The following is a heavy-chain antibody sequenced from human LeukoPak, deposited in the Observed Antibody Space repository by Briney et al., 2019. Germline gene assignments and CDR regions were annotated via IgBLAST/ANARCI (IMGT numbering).Heavy chain of an antibody. CDR3: AKDDRAGGDYPDY. D-gene: IGHD4-17*01. CDR2: ISGSGGST. J-gene: IGHJ4*02. CDR1: GFTFSSYG. V-gene: IGHV3-23*01. Sequence: GGTLRLSCAASGFTFSSYGMSWVRQAPGKGLEWVSAISGSGGSTYYADSVKGRFTISRDNSKNTLYLQMNSLRAEDTAVYYCAKDDRAGGDYPDYWGQGTLVTVSS.